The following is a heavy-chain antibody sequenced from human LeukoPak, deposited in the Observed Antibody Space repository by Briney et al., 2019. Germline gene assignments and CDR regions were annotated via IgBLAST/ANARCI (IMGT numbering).Heavy chain of an antibody. D-gene: IGHD2-21*01. CDR2: ISGSGGST. V-gene: IGHV3-23*01. CDR1: GFTFSSYA. CDR3: AKDQSRIVPRLGYFDY. Sequence: PGGSLRLACAASGFTFSSYAMSWVRQAPGKGLEWVSGISGSGGSTYYADSVKGRFTISRDNSKNTLYLQMNSLRAEDTAVYYCAKDQSRIVPRLGYFDYWGQGTLVTVSS. J-gene: IGHJ4*02.